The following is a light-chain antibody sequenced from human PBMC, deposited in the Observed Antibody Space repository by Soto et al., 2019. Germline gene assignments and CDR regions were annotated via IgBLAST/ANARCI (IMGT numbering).Light chain of an antibody. CDR2: DAS. V-gene: IGKV3-11*01. CDR1: QSVSSY. Sequence: EIVLTQSPATLSLSPGEIATLSFRASQSVSSYLAWYQQKPGQPPRLLIYDASNRATGIPARFSGGGSGTDFTLTISSLEPEDFAVYYCQQRSNWPYFGGGTKVDIK. CDR3: QQRSNWPY. J-gene: IGKJ4*01.